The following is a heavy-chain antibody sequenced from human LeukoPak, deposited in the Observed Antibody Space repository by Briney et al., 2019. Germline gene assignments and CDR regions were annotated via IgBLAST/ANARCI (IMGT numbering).Heavy chain of an antibody. CDR2: TYYRSKWYN. V-gene: IGHV6-1*01. J-gene: IGHJ6*02. CDR1: GDSVSSNSAA. CDR3: ARDVAGPEMRDFERRESFYYYYGMDV. D-gene: IGHD2-21*01. Sequence: SQTLSLTCAISGDSVSSNSAAWNWIRQSPSRGLEWLGRTYYRSKWYNDYAVSVKSRITINPDTSKNQFSLKLSSVTAADTAVYYCARDVAGPEMRDFERRESFYYYYGMDVWGQGTTVTVSS.